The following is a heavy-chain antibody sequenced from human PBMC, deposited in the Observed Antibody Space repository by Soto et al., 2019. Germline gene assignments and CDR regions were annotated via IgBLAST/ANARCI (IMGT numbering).Heavy chain of an antibody. CDR1: GYTLTELS. CDR2: FDPEDSET. J-gene: IGHJ4*02. V-gene: IGHV1-24*01. D-gene: IGHD3-3*01. CDR3: ATENTRYYDFWSGYY. Sequence: ASVKVSCKVSGYTLTELSMHWVRQAPGKGLEWMGGFDPEDSETIYAQKFQGRVTMTEDTSTDTAYMELSSLRSEDTAVYYCATENTRYYDFWSGYYWGQGTLVTVSS.